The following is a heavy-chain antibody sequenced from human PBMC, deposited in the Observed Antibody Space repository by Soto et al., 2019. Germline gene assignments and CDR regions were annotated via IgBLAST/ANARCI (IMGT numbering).Heavy chain of an antibody. V-gene: IGHV3-33*01. J-gene: IGHJ6*02. CDR1: GILLSDYA. Sequence: SPLRSSCSALGILLSDYAMHWVRQAPGKGLEGVASTWLDGVKKTYADFVTGRFTVSIADSKTTLYLQMSSLRVEDTAVYYCAREGEDIVMTSIGVRMDVWGQGTTVTVSS. D-gene: IGHD2-15*01. CDR2: TWLDGVKK. CDR3: AREGEDIVMTSIGVRMDV.